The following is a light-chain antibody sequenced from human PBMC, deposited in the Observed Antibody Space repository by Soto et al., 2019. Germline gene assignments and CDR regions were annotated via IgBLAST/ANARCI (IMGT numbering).Light chain of an antibody. CDR1: QTIDQY. J-gene: IGKJ2*01. V-gene: IGKV1-39*01. CDR3: QQTSATPYT. Sequence: DFQMTQSPSSLSASVGDRVTITCRSSQTIDQYLNWYQQKPGKPPKVLIFAASSLQSGVPSRFSGSGSGTAFSLVISSLQPDDFATYYCQQTSATPYTFGQGTKLEIK. CDR2: AAS.